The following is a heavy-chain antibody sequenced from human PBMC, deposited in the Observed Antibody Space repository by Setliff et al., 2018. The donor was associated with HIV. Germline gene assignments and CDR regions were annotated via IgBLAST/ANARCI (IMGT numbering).Heavy chain of an antibody. CDR2: ISSSGGRT. J-gene: IGHJ6*02. CDR1: GFTFSNYV. V-gene: IGHV3-23*01. Sequence: GGSLRLSCAASGFTFSNYVMSWVRQTPGKGLEWVSVISSSGGRTYHADSVKGRFTISRDNSKNTLYLQMSSLRVEDTALYYCAKDGNRRSPTGVFYYGMDVWGQGTTVTVSS. D-gene: IGHD1-1*01. CDR3: AKDGNRRSPTGVFYYGMDV.